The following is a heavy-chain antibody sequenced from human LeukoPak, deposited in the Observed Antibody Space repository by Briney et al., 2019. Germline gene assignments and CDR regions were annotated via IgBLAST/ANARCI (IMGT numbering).Heavy chain of an antibody. Sequence: ASVKVSCKASGGTFSSYAISWVRQAPGQGLEWMGGIIPIFGTANYAQKFQGRVTITADEPTSTAYMELSSLRSEDTAVYYCARGRFGYSYGYPLSYFDYWGQGTLVTVSS. J-gene: IGHJ4*02. CDR1: GGTFSSYA. CDR3: ARGRFGYSYGYPLSYFDY. CDR2: IIPIFGTA. D-gene: IGHD5-18*01. V-gene: IGHV1-69*13.